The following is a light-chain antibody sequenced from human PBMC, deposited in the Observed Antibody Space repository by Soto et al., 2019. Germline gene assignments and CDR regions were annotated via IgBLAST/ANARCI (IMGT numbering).Light chain of an antibody. Sequence: QSALTQPASVSGSPGQSITISCTGTSSDVGGYDYVSWYQQHPGKAPKLMVYDVNNRPSGVSSRFSGSKSGNTASLTISGLQADDEADYYCSSYTSSTNTFEISGGGTKLTVL. J-gene: IGLJ2*01. CDR1: SSDVGGYDY. CDR3: SSYTSSTNTFEI. CDR2: DVN. V-gene: IGLV2-14*03.